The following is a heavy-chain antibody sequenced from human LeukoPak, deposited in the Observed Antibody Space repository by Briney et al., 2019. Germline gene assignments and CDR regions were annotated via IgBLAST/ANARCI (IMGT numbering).Heavy chain of an antibody. CDR3: ARQSYDFGGSEGAFDI. Sequence: GESLKISCKGSGYSFTSYWIGWVRQLPGKGLEGMGIIYPGDSDTRYSPSFQGQVTISADKSISTAYLQWSSLKASDTAMYYCARQSYDFGGSEGAFDIWGQGTMVTVSS. V-gene: IGHV5-51*01. J-gene: IGHJ3*02. D-gene: IGHD3-3*01. CDR1: GYSFTSYW. CDR2: IYPGDSDT.